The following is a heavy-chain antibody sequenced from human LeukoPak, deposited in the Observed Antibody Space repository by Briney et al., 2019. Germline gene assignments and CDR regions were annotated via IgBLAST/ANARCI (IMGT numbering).Heavy chain of an antibody. V-gene: IGHV3-23*01. J-gene: IGHJ4*02. CDR2: ISGSGGST. CDR1: GFTFSSYG. CDR3: AKKSSYDYVWGSYRSPGYFDY. Sequence: GGSLRLSCAASGFTFSSYGMSWVRQAPGKGLEWVSAISGSGGSTYYADSVKGRFTISRDNSKNTLYLQMNSLRAEDTAVYYCAKKSSYDYVWGSYRSPGYFDYWGQGTLVTVSS. D-gene: IGHD3-16*02.